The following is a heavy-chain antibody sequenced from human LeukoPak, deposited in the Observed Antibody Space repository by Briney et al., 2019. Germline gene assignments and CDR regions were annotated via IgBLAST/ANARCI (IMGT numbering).Heavy chain of an antibody. D-gene: IGHD2-15*01. Sequence: SVKVSCKASGGTFSSYAISWVRQAPGQGLEWMGGIIPIFGTANYAQKFQGRVTITADESTSTAYMELSSLRSEDTAIYYCARDHCSPGTCLGGHWGQGTLVTASS. CDR2: IIPIFGTA. V-gene: IGHV1-69*13. J-gene: IGHJ4*02. CDR1: GGTFSSYA. CDR3: ARDHCSPGTCLGGH.